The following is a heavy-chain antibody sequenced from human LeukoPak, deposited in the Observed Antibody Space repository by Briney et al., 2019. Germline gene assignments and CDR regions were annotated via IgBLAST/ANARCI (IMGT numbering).Heavy chain of an antibody. V-gene: IGHV1-2*02. D-gene: IGHD5-24*01. CDR3: ARIGYNHYFDY. CDR2: INPNSGGT. Sequence: ASVKVSCRASGYTFTDYYLHWVRQAPGQGLEWLGWINPNSGGTNYAQTFQGRVTMTRDTSITTAYLELSRLRSDDTAVYYCARIGYNHYFDYWGQGTLVTVSS. J-gene: IGHJ4*02. CDR1: GYTFTDYY.